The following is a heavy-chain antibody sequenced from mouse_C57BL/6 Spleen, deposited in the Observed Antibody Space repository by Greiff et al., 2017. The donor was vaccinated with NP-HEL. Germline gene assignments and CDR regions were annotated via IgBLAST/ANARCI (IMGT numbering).Heavy chain of an antibody. V-gene: IGHV3-8*01. Sequence: DVKLQESGPGLAKPSQTLSLTCSVTGYSITSDYWNWIRKFPGNKLEYMGYISYSGSTYYNPSLKSRISITRDTSKNQYYLQLNSVTTEDTATYYCARSDYGGYYAMDYWGQGTSVTVSS. CDR1: GYSITSDY. D-gene: IGHD2-4*01. CDR3: ARSDYGGYYAMDY. CDR2: ISYSGST. J-gene: IGHJ4*01.